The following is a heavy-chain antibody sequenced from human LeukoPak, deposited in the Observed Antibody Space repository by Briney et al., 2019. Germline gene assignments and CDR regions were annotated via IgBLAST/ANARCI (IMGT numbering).Heavy chain of an antibody. Sequence: SETLSLTCAVYGWSFSSYYWIWIRQRPGKGLEWIGEINHSGSTNYNPSLKSRVTISVDTSKNQLSLKLSSVTAADTAVYYCARGRGDYWGQGTLVTVSS. V-gene: IGHV4-34*01. J-gene: IGHJ4*02. D-gene: IGHD3-10*01. CDR3: ARGRGDY. CDR2: INHSGST. CDR1: GWSFSSYY.